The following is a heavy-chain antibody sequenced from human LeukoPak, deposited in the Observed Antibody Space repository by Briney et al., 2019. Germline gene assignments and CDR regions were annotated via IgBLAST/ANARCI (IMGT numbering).Heavy chain of an antibody. J-gene: IGHJ4*02. CDR3: ARHPYSGSYHFDY. CDR1: GYTFTGYY. Sequence: ASVKVSCKASGYTFTGYYIHWVRQAPGQGLEWMGWINSNSGGTNSAQKFQGRVTMTRDTSISTAYMELSRLRSDDTAVYYCARHPYSGSYHFDYWGQGTLVTLSS. CDR2: INSNSGGT. D-gene: IGHD1-26*01. V-gene: IGHV1-2*02.